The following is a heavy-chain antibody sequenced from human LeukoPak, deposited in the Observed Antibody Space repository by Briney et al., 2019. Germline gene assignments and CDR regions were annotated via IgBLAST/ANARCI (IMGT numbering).Heavy chain of an antibody. CDR1: GFTFSSYA. D-gene: IGHD3-22*01. J-gene: IGHJ4*02. Sequence: GGSLRLSCAASGFTFSSYAMHWVRQAPGKGLECVAVILYDGSNKYYADSVKGRFTISRDNSKNTLYLQMNSLRAEDTAVYYCARDYYDSSGYYSAGDWGQGTLVTVSS. CDR2: ILYDGSNK. CDR3: ARDYYDSSGYYSAGD. V-gene: IGHV3-30*04.